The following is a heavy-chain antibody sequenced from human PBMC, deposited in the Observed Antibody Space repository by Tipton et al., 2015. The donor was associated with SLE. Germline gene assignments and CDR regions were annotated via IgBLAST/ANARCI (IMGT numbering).Heavy chain of an antibody. J-gene: IGHJ3*02. V-gene: IGHV4-39*07. Sequence: TLSLTCTVSGGSISSGSYYWGWIRQPPGKGLEWIGSIYYSGSTYYNPSLKSRVTISVDTSKNQFSLKLSSVTAADTAVYYCARQDIVVVVAATRGAFDIWGQGTMVTVSS. D-gene: IGHD2-15*01. CDR1: GGSISSGSYY. CDR3: ARQDIVVVVAATRGAFDI. CDR2: IYYSGST.